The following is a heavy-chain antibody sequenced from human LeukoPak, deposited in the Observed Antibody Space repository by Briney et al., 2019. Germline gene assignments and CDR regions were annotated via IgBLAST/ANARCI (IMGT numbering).Heavy chain of an antibody. CDR3: ARSYSYGTNY. V-gene: IGHV3-48*03. D-gene: IGHD5-18*01. CDR1: GFTFSSYE. CDR2: ISSSGSAI. J-gene: IGHJ4*02. Sequence: GGSLRLSCAASGFTFSSYEMNWARQAPGKGLEWMSYISSSGSAIYYADSVKGRFTISRDNAKNSLYLQMNSLRAEDTAVYYCARSYSYGTNYWGRGTLVTVSS.